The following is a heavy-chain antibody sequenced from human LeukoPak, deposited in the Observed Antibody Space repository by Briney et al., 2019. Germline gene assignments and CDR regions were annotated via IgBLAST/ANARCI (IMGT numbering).Heavy chain of an antibody. V-gene: IGHV4-30-4*08. CDR3: ARVGGSITIFGVDYNWFDP. CDR1: GGSISSGDYY. CDR2: VYYSGST. J-gene: IGHJ5*02. Sequence: PSETLSLTCTVSGGSISSGDYYWSWIRQPPGKGLEWIGYVYYSGSTYYNPSLKSRVTISVDTSKNQFSLKLSSVTAADTAVYYCARVGGSITIFGVDYNWFDPWGQGTLVTVSS. D-gene: IGHD3-3*01.